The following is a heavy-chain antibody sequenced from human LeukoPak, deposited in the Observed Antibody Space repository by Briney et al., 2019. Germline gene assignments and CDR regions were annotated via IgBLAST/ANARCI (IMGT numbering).Heavy chain of an antibody. J-gene: IGHJ4*02. Sequence: GGSLRLSRAASGFTLSNAWMNWVRQAPSKGLEWVGLIKSKANGETRDYAAPVKGRFIISRDDSDNTLYLQMISLRAEDTAVYYCAREGDTYGYGHGQNDYWGQGTLVTVSS. CDR1: GFTLSNAW. V-gene: IGHV3-15*08. CDR2: IKSKANGETR. CDR3: AREGDTYGYGHGQNDY. D-gene: IGHD5-18*01.